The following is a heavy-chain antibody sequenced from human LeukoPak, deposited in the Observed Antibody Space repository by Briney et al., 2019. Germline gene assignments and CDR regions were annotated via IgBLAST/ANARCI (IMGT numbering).Heavy chain of an antibody. V-gene: IGHV4-39*01. D-gene: IGHD5-24*01. CDR2: IYYSGST. J-gene: IGHJ4*02. Sequence: SETLSLTCTVSGGSVSRSPYYWGWIRQPPGKGLEWIGSIYYSGSTYYNPSLKSRVTISVDTSKNQFSLKLSSVTAADTAVYYCARRSGWLQLISFDYWGQGTLVTVSS. CDR1: GGSVSRSPYY. CDR3: ARRSGWLQLISFDY.